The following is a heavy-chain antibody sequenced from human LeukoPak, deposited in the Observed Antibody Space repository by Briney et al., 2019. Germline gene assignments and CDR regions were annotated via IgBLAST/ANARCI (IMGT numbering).Heavy chain of an antibody. CDR2: INPNSGGT. V-gene: IGHV1-2*02. CDR3: ARTRSTPYYYYGMDV. J-gene: IGHJ6*02. D-gene: IGHD2-2*01. Sequence: ASVKVSCKASGYTFTGYYMHWVRQAPGQGLEWMGWINPNSGGTNYAQKFQGRVTTTRDTSISTAYMELSRLRSDDTAVYYCARTRSTPYYYYGMDVWGQGTTVTVSS. CDR1: GYTFTGYY.